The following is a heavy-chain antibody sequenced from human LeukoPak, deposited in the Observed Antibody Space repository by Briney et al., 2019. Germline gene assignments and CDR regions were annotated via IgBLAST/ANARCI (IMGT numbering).Heavy chain of an antibody. J-gene: IGHJ6*03. CDR2: ISSSGSTI. D-gene: IGHD3-3*01. Sequence: LSLTCTVSGGSISSSSYYWGWIRQAPGKGLEWVSYISSSGSTIYYADSVKGRFTISRDNAKNSLYLQMNSLRAEDTAVYYCARVGGLRFLEWQAYYYYYYMDVWGKGTTVTVSS. CDR3: ARVGGLRFLEWQAYYYYYYMDV. CDR1: GGSISSSSYY. V-gene: IGHV3-11*04.